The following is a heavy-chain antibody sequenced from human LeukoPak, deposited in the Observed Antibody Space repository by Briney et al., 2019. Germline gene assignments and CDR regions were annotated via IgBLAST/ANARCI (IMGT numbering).Heavy chain of an antibody. Sequence: SETLSLTCTVSSGSISSYYWSWIRQPPGKGLEWIGYIYYSGSTNYNPSLKSRVTISVDTSKNQFSLKLSSVTAADTAVYYCARDSGYDADAFDIWGQGTMVTVSS. CDR1: SGSISSYY. CDR2: IYYSGST. CDR3: ARDSGYDADAFDI. V-gene: IGHV4-59*01. D-gene: IGHD5-12*01. J-gene: IGHJ3*02.